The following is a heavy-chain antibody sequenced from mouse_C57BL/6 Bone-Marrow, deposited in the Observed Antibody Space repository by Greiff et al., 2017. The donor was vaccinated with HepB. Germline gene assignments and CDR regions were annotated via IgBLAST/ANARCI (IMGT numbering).Heavy chain of an antibody. J-gene: IGHJ3*01. D-gene: IGHD1-1*01. V-gene: IGHV1-26*01. CDR1: GYTFTDYY. Sequence: VQLQQSGPELVKPGASVKISCKASGYTFTDYYMNWVKQSHGKSLEWIGDINPNNGGTSYNQKFKGKATLTVDKSSSTAYMELRSLTSEDSAVYYCGGYGSSYGAYWGQGTLVTVSA. CDR3: GGYGSSYGAY. CDR2: INPNNGGT.